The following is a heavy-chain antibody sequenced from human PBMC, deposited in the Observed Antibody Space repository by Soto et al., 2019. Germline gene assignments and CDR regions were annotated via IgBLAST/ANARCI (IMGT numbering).Heavy chain of an antibody. CDR2: INHSGST. CDR3: GRGHDYGDYYFDY. CDR1: GGSFSGYY. J-gene: IGHJ4*02. V-gene: IGHV4-34*01. D-gene: IGHD4-17*01. Sequence: PSETLSLTCAVDGGSFSGYYWSWIRQPPGKGLEWIGEINHSGSTNYNPSLKSRVTISVDTSKNQFSLKLSSVTAADTAVYYCGRGHDYGDYYFDYWGQGTLVTVSS.